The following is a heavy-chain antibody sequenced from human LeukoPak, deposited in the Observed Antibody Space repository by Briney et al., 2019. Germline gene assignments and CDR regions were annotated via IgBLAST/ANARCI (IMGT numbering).Heavy chain of an antibody. CDR2: ISGSGGST. CDR1: GXTFSSYA. Sequence: GGSLRLSCAASGXTFSSYAMTWVRQAPGKGLEWVSAISGSGGSTYYADSVKGRFTISRDNSKNTLYLQMNSLRAEDTAVYYCAKGGDAYSSGWYRTDYWGQGTLVTVSS. CDR3: AKGGDAYSSGWYRTDY. J-gene: IGHJ4*02. V-gene: IGHV3-23*01. D-gene: IGHD6-19*01.